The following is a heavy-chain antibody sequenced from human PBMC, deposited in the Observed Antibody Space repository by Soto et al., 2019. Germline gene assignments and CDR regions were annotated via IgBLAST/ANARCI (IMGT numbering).Heavy chain of an antibody. J-gene: IGHJ6*02. V-gene: IGHV3-53*01. CDR3: ARDRIEAAGTPRFNYYYGMDV. D-gene: IGHD6-13*01. CDR1: GFTVSSPY. CDR2: IYGGLTT. Sequence: EVQLVESGGGLIQPGGSLRLSCAASGFTVSSPYMTWVRQAPGKGLEWVSVIYGGLTTSYADSVKGRFTISRDNSKNTLFLQMSSLRAEDTAVYYCARDRIEAAGTPRFNYYYGMDVWGQGTTVTVSS.